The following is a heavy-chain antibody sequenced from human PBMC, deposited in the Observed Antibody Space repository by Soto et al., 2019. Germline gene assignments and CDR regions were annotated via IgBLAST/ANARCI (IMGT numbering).Heavy chain of an antibody. CDR2: INAGNGNT. D-gene: IGHD2-2*01. CDR3: VREPLRYCTSTNSSTDWFDP. Sequence: QVQLVQSGAEVKKPGASVKVSCKASGYTFSSYGLDWVRQAPGQRLEWMGGINAGNGNTKYSQKFQGRVTITRDTSATTAYMELSSLRYEDTAVYYCVREPLRYCTSTNSSTDWFDPGGQGTLVRVSS. CDR1: GYTFSSYG. J-gene: IGHJ5*02. V-gene: IGHV1-3*01.